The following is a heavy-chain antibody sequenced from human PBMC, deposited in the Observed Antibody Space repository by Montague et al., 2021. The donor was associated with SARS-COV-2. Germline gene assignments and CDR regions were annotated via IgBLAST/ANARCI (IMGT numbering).Heavy chain of an antibody. CDR3: TRGIDSYKTGY. Sequence: ETLSLTCTVSDGSVISTYPHWHWVRQSPGRGLEWIGGYLFHIDTADYDASLRSRVTISVDTSKNQFSLKLTSVTAADTAVYYCTRGIDSYKTGYWGQGIQVTVSS. J-gene: IGHJ4*02. V-gene: IGHV4-61*01. CDR2: LFHIDTA. D-gene: IGHD6-13*01. CDR1: DGSVISTYPH.